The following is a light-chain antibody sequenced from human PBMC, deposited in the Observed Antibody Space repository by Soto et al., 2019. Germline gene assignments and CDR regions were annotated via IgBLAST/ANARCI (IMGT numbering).Light chain of an antibody. CDR3: AAWDDSLHVI. CDR1: SSNIGSRT. CDR2: NDN. J-gene: IGLJ2*01. Sequence: QSVLTQPPSASATPGQRVTISCSGSSSNIGSRTVNWYQQLPGSAPKLLVYNDNQRPSGVPDRFSGSKSGTSASLAISGLQSEDESDYYCAAWDDSLHVIFGGGNKLPVL. V-gene: IGLV1-44*01.